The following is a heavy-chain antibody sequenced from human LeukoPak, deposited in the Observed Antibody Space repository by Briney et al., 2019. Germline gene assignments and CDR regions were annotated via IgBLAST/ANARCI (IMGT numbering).Heavy chain of an antibody. CDR2: IWYDGSNK. V-gene: IGHV3-33*01. CDR1: GFAFSTYG. J-gene: IGHJ6*02. D-gene: IGHD3-22*01. Sequence: GGSLRLSCAASGFAFSTYGIHWVRQAPGKALEWVALIWYDGSNKYYADSVKGRFTISRDNSKNTLYLQMNSLRAEETAVYYCATLVDYDSSGYYLPTDNYHGMDVWGQGTTVTVTS. CDR3: ATLVDYDSSGYYLPTDNYHGMDV.